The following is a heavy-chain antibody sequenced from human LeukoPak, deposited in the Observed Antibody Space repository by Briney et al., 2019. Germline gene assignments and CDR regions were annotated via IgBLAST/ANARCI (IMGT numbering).Heavy chain of an antibody. D-gene: IGHD4-23*01. V-gene: IGHV3-7*03. CDR2: IKQDGSDK. CDR1: GFTFSSYW. J-gene: IGHJ4*02. CDR3: ARKTVVGSYFDY. Sequence: GGSLRLSCAASGFTFSSYWMSWVRQAPGKGLGWVANIKQDGSDKYYVDSVKGRFTISRDNAKNSLYLQMNSLRAGDTAIYYCARKTVVGSYFDYWGQGTPVTVSS.